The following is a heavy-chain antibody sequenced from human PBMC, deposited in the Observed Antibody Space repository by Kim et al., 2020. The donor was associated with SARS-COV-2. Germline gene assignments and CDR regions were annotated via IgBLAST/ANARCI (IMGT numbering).Heavy chain of an antibody. CDR2: SNK. J-gene: IGHJ4*02. CDR3: ARGYGSGTNY. D-gene: IGHD3-10*01. Sequence: SNKGYADSVKGRFTISRDNAKNTLYLQMNSLRLEDMAVYYCARGYGSGTNYWGQGTLVTVST. V-gene: IGHV3-74*01.